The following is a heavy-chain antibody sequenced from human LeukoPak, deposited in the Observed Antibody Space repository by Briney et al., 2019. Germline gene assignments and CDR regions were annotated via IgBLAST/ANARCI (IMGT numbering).Heavy chain of an antibody. CDR3: ARDADTSRHSSHFDF. J-gene: IGHJ4*02. CDR1: GFSFSYLG. D-gene: IGHD5-18*01. Sequence: PGGSLRLSCAASGFSFSYLGMDWVRQAPGMGLEWVAGIRYDGSNKWYADSMKGRFTISRDNSKNTVYLQMNSLRGEDTALYYCARDADTSRHSSHFDFWGQGTLVTVSS. CDR2: IRYDGSNK. V-gene: IGHV3-33*01.